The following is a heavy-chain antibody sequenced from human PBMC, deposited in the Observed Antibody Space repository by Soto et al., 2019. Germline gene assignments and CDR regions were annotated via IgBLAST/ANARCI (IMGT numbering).Heavy chain of an antibody. CDR1: GYY. D-gene: IGHD3-3*01. V-gene: IGHV4-31*02. J-gene: IGHJ4*02. CDR3: ASAPLLYYDFWSGPSTDYYFDY. CDR2: IYYSGST. Sequence: GYYMHWIRQHPGKGLEWIGYIYYSGSTYYNPSLKSRVTISVDTSKNQFSLKLSSVTAADTAVYYCASAPLLYYDFWSGPSTDYYFDYWGQGTLVTVSS.